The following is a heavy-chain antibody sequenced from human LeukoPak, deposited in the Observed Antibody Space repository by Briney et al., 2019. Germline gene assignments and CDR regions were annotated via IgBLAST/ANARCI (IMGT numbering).Heavy chain of an antibody. D-gene: IGHD3-3*01. CDR1: GGSISSSNW. CDR2: IYHSGST. Sequence: PSETLSLTCAVSGGSISSSNWWSWVRQPPGKGLEWIGEIYHSGSTNYNPSLKSRVTISVDKSKNQFSLKLSSVTAADTAVYYCARRSMAYYDFWSGYYNINWFDSWGQGTLVTVSS. V-gene: IGHV4-4*02. J-gene: IGHJ5*01. CDR3: ARRSMAYYDFWSGYYNINWFDS.